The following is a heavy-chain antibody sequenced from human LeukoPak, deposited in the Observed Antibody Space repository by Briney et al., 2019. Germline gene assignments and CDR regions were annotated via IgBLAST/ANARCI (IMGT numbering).Heavy chain of an antibody. Sequence: GGSLRLSCAASGFTFSSYAMSWVRRAPGKGLEWVSAISGSGGSTYYADSVKGRFTISRDNSKNTLYLQMNSLRAEDTAVYYCAKDYGRKWELLPFDYWGQGTLVTVSS. CDR3: AKDYGRKWELLPFDY. CDR1: GFTFSSYA. CDR2: ISGSGGST. D-gene: IGHD1-26*01. J-gene: IGHJ4*02. V-gene: IGHV3-23*01.